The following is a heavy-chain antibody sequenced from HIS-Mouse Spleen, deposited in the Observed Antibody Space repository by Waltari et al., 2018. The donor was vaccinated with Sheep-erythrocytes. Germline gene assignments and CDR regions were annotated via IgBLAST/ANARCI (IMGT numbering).Heavy chain of an antibody. CDR1: GFAVRSKS. CDR3: ARGRPDYGDYDAFDI. J-gene: IGHJ3*02. Sequence: EVELVESGGGLIQPGGSLRLSCAASGFAVRSKSLSRGRPPPGKGVEGVAVIYSGGSTYYADSVKGRFTISRDNSKNTLYLQMNSLRAEDTAVYYCARGRPDYGDYDAFDIWGQGTMVTVSS. CDR2: IYSGGST. V-gene: IGHV3-53*01. D-gene: IGHD4-17*01.